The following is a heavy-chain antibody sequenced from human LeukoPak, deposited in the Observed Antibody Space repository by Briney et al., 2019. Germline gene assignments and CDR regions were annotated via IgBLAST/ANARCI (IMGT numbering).Heavy chain of an antibody. J-gene: IGHJ4*02. CDR1: GFTFSSYS. Sequence: GGSLRLSCAASGFTFSSYSMNWVRQAPGKGLEWVSSISSSSSYIYYADSVKGRFTISRDNAKNSLYLQMNSLRAEDTAVYYCARDPLHQSSGPYFDYWGQGTLVTVSS. D-gene: IGHD3-22*01. CDR2: ISSSSSYI. V-gene: IGHV3-21*01. CDR3: ARDPLHQSSGPYFDY.